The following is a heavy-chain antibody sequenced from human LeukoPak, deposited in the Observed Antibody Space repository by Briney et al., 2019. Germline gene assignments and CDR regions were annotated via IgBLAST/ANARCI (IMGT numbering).Heavy chain of an antibody. J-gene: IGHJ4*02. CDR1: GFTFSSYS. CDR3: ARCAPSGSYYPFDY. CDR2: ISSSSSYI. D-gene: IGHD1-26*01. V-gene: IGHV3-21*01. Sequence: PGGSLRLSCAASGFTFSSYSMNWVRQAPGKGLEWVSSISSSSSYIYYADSVKGRFTISRDNAKNSLYLQMNSLRAEDTAVYYCARCAPSGSYYPFDYWGQGTLVTVSS.